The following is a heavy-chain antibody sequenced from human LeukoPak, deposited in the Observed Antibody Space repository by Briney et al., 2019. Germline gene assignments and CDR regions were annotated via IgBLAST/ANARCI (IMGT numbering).Heavy chain of an antibody. Sequence: PGGSLRLSCAASGFTFSNYGMNWVRQAPGKGLEWVSSITSRSSYIYYADSMKGRFTISRDNAKNSLYLQMNSLRAEDTAVYYCARDSDAFDIWGQGTMVTVSS. CDR1: GFTFSNYG. V-gene: IGHV3-21*01. CDR2: ITSRSSYI. J-gene: IGHJ3*02. CDR3: ARDSDAFDI.